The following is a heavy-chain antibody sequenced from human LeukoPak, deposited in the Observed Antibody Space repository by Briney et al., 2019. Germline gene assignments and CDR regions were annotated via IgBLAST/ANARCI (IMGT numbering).Heavy chain of an antibody. CDR1: GYSISSGYY. CDR3: ARVEGIAVAGTPYYFDY. D-gene: IGHD6-19*01. CDR2: IYHSVPS. J-gene: IGHJ4*02. Sequence: SETLSLTCTVSGYSISSGYYWGWIRQPPGKGLEWIGNIYHSVPSYYNPSLKSRVTISVDTSKNQFSLKLSSVTAADTAVYYCARVEGIAVAGTPYYFDYWGQGTLVTVSS. V-gene: IGHV4-38-2*02.